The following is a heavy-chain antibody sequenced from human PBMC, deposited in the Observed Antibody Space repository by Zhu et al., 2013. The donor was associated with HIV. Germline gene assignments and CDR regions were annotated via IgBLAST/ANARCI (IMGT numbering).Heavy chain of an antibody. CDR1: GYTFTGYY. V-gene: IGHV1-2*02. J-gene: IGHJ6*03. D-gene: IGHD6-13*01. CDR3: ARRGIAAARGYYYMDV. Sequence: QVQLVQSGAEVKKPGASVKVSCKASGYTFTGYYMHWVRQAPGQGLEWVGWINPIGGATNSAQKFQGRVTLTRDTSISTAYMELSRLRSDDTAVYYCARRGIAAARGYYYMDVWGKGTTVTVSS. CDR2: INPIGGAT.